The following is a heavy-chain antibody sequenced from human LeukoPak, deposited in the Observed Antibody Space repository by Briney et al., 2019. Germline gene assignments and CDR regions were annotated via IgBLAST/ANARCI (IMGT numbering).Heavy chain of an antibody. Sequence: GGSPRLSCAASGFTFSSYGMHWVRQAPGKGLEWVAVISYDGSNKYYTDSVKGRFIISRDNSKNTLYLQMNSLRAEDTAVYYSARDGLFDYWGQGTLVTVSS. CDR2: ISYDGSNK. J-gene: IGHJ4*02. CDR3: ARDGLFDY. CDR1: GFTFSSYG. V-gene: IGHV3-30*03.